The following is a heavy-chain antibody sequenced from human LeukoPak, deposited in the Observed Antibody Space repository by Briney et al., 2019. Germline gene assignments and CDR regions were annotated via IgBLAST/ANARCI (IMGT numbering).Heavy chain of an antibody. CDR3: TNTEYCTDVSYHSSELY. V-gene: IGHV3-30*18. Sequence: PGGSLRLSCAASGFTFSNYGMRWVRRAPGKGMEWVAVTSYDGTKKSYADSVKGRFTISRDNSRNTVYLQMNSLRAEDTAIYYCTNTEYCTDVSYHSSELYRGQGTQVTVSS. CDR2: TSYDGTKK. J-gene: IGHJ4*02. CDR1: GFTFSNYG. D-gene: IGHD2-8*01.